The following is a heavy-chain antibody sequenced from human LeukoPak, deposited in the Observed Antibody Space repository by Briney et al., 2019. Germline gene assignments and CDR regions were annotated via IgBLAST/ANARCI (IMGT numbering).Heavy chain of an antibody. CDR2: ISGSGGST. CDR1: GFTFSSYA. V-gene: IGHV3-23*01. CDR3: ARYYYGSGTTDPEDYYYGMDV. D-gene: IGHD3-10*01. Sequence: GGSLRLSCAASGFTFSSYAMSWVRQAPGKGLEWVSAISGSGGSTYYADSVKGRFTISRDNSKNTLYLQMNSLRAEDTAVYYCARYYYGSGTTDPEDYYYGMDVWGQGTTVTVSS. J-gene: IGHJ6*02.